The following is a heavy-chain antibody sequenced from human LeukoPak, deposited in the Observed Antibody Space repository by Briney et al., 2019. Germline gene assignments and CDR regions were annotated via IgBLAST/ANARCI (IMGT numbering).Heavy chain of an antibody. V-gene: IGHV1-69*13. D-gene: IGHD3-9*01. J-gene: IGHJ3*02. CDR1: GGTFSSYA. CDR3: ARQGNYDILTGYYPDAFDI. Sequence: ASVKVSCKASGGTFSSYAISWVRQAPGQGLEWMGGIIPIFGTTNYAQKFQGRVTITAGESTSTAYMELSSLRSEDTAVYYCARQGNYDILTGYYPDAFDIWGQGTMVTVSS. CDR2: IIPIFGTT.